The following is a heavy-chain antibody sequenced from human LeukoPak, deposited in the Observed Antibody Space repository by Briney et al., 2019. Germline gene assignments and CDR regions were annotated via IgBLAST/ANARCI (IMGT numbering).Heavy chain of an antibody. CDR1: GFSFGSYA. D-gene: IGHD6-13*01. V-gene: IGHV3-30*04. CDR3: ARGWTAAAVDY. Sequence: PGGSLRLSCAASGFSFGSYAMHWVRQAPGKGLEWVALISYDGSNKYYADSVKGRFTISRDNSKNTLYLQMNSLRAEDTAVYYCARGWTAAAVDYWGQGTLVTVSS. CDR2: ISYDGSNK. J-gene: IGHJ4*02.